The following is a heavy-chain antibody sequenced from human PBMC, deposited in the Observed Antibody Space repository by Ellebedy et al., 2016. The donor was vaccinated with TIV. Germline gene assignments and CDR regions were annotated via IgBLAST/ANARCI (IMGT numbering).Heavy chain of an antibody. V-gene: IGHV3-48*04. D-gene: IGHD3-3*01. CDR2: ISSSSSTI. CDR1: GFTFSSYS. Sequence: GGSLRLSXAASGFTFSSYSMNWVRQAPGKGLEWVSYISSSSSTIYYADSVKGRFTISRDNAKNSLYLQMNSLRAEDTAVYYCARDDFWSGSKNWFNPWGQGTLVTVSS. J-gene: IGHJ5*02. CDR3: ARDDFWSGSKNWFNP.